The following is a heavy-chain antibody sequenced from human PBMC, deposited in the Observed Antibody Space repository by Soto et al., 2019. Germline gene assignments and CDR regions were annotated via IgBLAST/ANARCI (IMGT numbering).Heavy chain of an antibody. CDR3: TREQSDDNYFDP. J-gene: IGHJ5*02. V-gene: IGHV4-61*08. D-gene: IGHD6-19*01. CDR2: IYYSGGT. CDR1: GAALSRGAYF. Sequence: PSETLSLTCTLSGAALSRGAYFYTWGRQPPGKGLEWLGYIYYSGGTNYNPSLKSRVTISLDKSKSQFSLRLISVTAADTAVYYCTREQSDDNYFDPWGQGTLVTVSS.